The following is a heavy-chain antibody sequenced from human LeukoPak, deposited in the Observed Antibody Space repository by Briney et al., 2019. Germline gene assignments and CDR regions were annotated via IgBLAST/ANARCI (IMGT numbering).Heavy chain of an antibody. J-gene: IGHJ4*02. CDR3: ARDYYDSSGYPPFDY. V-gene: IGHV1-18*01. CDR1: GYTFTSYG. D-gene: IGHD3-22*01. Sequence: ASVKVSCKASGYTFTSYGISWVRQAPGQGLEWMGWISAYNGNTNYAQRLQGRVTMTTDTSTSTAYMELRSLRSDDTAVYYGARDYYDSSGYPPFDYWGQGTLVTVFS. CDR2: ISAYNGNT.